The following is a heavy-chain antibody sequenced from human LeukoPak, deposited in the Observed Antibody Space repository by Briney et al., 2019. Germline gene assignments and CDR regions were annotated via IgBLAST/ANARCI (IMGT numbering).Heavy chain of an antibody. CDR2: ISSSGSTI. CDR3: ARDYDSSGCDAFDI. V-gene: IGHV3-11*01. D-gene: IGHD3-22*01. Sequence: PGGSLRLSCAASGFTFSDYYMSWTRQAPGKGLEWVSYISSSGSTIYYADSVKGRFTISRDNAKNSLYLQMNSLRAEDTAVYYCARDYDSSGCDAFDIWGQGTMVTVSS. J-gene: IGHJ3*02. CDR1: GFTFSDYY.